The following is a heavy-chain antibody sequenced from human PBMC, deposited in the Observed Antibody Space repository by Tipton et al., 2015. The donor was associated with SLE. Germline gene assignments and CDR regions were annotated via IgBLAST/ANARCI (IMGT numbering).Heavy chain of an antibody. CDR3: ARVKVGGNWFAP. D-gene: IGHD3-22*01. V-gene: IGHV3-7*01. CDR2: IKRDGSEK. Sequence: GSLRLSCAASGFTFSSYWMSWVRQAPGKGLEWVANIKRDGSEKYYVDSVKGRFTISRDNAKNSLYLQMNSLRAEDTAVYYCARVKVGGNWFAPWGQGTLVTVSS. J-gene: IGHJ5*02. CDR1: GFTFSSYW.